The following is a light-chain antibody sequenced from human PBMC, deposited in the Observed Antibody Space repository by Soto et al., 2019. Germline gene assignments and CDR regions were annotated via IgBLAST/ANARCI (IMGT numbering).Light chain of an antibody. J-gene: IGKJ4*01. CDR3: QQYNSFLT. CDR2: KAS. CDR1: QSISSW. Sequence: DIPMTQSPSTLSASVGDRVTITCRASQSISSWLAWYQQKPGKAPKLLIYKASSLESGVPSRFSGSGSGTEFTLTINSLQPDDFATYYCQQYNSFLTFGGGTKVEIK. V-gene: IGKV1-5*03.